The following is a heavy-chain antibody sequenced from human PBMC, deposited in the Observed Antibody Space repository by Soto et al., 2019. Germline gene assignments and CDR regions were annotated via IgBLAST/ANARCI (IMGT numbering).Heavy chain of an antibody. V-gene: IGHV3-7*01. CDR3: ARAKYGDYDS. J-gene: IGHJ5*01. Sequence: GGSLRLSCTASGFTLSSYWMSWVRQAPGKGLEWVANIKQDGSEKYYVDSVKGRFTISRDNAKNSLYLQMNSLSAEDTAVYYCARAKYGDYDSWGQGTLVTVSS. D-gene: IGHD2-21*02. CDR2: IKQDGSEK. CDR1: GFTLSSYW.